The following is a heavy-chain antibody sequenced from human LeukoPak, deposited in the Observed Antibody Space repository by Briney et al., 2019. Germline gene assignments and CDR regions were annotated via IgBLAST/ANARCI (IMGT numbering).Heavy chain of an antibody. Sequence: GASLRLSCVASGFNFSISAMNWIRQPPEKGLEWVAVISGSGNSTYYADSVRGRFTISRDNSKNTVYLQMDSLRAEDTAIYYCENYMDVWGNGTTVTVSS. CDR3: ENYMDV. CDR1: GFNFSISA. CDR2: ISGSGNST. V-gene: IGHV3-23*01. J-gene: IGHJ6*03.